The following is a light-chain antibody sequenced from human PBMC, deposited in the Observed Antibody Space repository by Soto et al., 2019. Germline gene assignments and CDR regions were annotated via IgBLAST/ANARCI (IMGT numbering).Light chain of an antibody. CDR3: QSSDGNNMV. CDR1: SGSIASGY. Sequence: NFMLTQPHSVSESPGKTVTISCTGSSGSIASGYVQWYQQRPGSAPTTLIYEDNQRPAGVPKRFSGSIDSSSNSASLTISGLRPEDEADYYCQSSDGNNMVFGGGTKVTVL. V-gene: IGLV6-57*02. J-gene: IGLJ2*01. CDR2: EDN.